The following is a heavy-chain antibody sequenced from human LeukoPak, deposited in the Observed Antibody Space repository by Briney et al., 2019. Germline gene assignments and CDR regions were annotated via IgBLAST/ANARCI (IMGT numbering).Heavy chain of an antibody. J-gene: IGHJ5*02. Sequence: GESLKISCKGSGYSFTSFWIGWVRPVPGKGLGWRGIIYSGDSDTRYSPSFQGQVTISADKSISTAYLQWSSLKASDTALYYCARHHYYDSSGYLRYSWFDPWGQGTLVTVSS. CDR3: ARHHYYDSSGYLRYSWFDP. D-gene: IGHD3-22*01. V-gene: IGHV5-51*01. CDR1: GYSFTSFW. CDR2: IYSGDSDT.